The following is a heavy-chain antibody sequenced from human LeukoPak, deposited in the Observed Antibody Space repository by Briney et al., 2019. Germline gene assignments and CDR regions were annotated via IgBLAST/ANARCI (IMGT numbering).Heavy chain of an antibody. CDR3: ARAPEFSSGWLLDC. J-gene: IGHJ4*02. Sequence: SETLPLTCSVSGGSISTYYGSWIRQSAGKGLEWIGRIHTSGSTNYNPSLKSRVTMSVDTSKNQFSLKVTSVSAADTGVYYCARAPEFSSGWLLDCWGQGSLVTVSS. D-gene: IGHD6-19*01. CDR1: GGSISTYY. V-gene: IGHV4-4*07. CDR2: IHTSGST.